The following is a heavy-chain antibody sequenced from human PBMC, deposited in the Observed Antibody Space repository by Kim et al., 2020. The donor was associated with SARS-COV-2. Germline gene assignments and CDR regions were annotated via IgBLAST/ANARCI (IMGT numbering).Heavy chain of an antibody. CDR1: GFTVNNFA. V-gene: IGHV3-23*01. D-gene: IGHD6-19*01. CDR3: AKAQPLSSGWYVVED. J-gene: IGHJ4*02. Sequence: GGSLRLSCGASGFTVNNFAMSWVRQAPGKGLEWVSTDPGGGGRTFYADSVKGRFTISRDNTKNTVFLQMNSGKAEEPAVYYLAKAQPLSSGWYVVEDWGQGTLVTVSS. CDR2: DPGGGGRT.